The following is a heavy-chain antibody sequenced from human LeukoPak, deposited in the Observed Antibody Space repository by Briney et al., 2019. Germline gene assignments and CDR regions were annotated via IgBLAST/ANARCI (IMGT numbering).Heavy chain of an antibody. D-gene: IGHD7-27*01. CDR1: GYTLTELS. Sequence: ASVKVSCKVSGYTLTELSMHWVRQAPGKGLEWMGGFDPEDGETIYAQKFQGRVTMTEDTSTDTAYMELSSLRSEDTAVYYCATPGNWVIGGDAFDIWGQGTMVTVSS. CDR3: ATPGNWVIGGDAFDI. J-gene: IGHJ3*02. V-gene: IGHV1-24*01. CDR2: FDPEDGET.